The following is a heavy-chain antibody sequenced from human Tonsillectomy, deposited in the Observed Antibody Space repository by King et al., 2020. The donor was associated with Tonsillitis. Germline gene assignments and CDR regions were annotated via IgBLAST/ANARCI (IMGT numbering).Heavy chain of an antibody. V-gene: IGHV4-30-4*01. CDR2: IYYSGST. CDR3: ARTTVVTMGSDY. D-gene: IGHD4-23*01. CDR1: GGSISSGDYY. Sequence: VPLQESGPGLVKPSQTLSLTCTVSGGSISSGDYYWSWIRQPPGKGLEWIGYIYYSGSTYYNPSLKSRVTISVDTSKNQFSLKLSSVTAADTAVYYCARTTVVTMGSDYWGQGTLVTVSS. J-gene: IGHJ4*02.